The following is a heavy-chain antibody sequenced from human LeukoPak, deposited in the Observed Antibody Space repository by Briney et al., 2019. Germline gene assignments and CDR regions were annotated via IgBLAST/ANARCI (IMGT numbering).Heavy chain of an antibody. CDR1: GYTFTSYD. CDR3: ARFPVLRLEKAAANNWFDP. D-gene: IGHD6-13*01. J-gene: IGHJ5*02. V-gene: IGHV1-8*01. CDR2: MNPNSGNT. Sequence: ASVKVSCKASGYTFTSYDINWVRQATGQGLEWMGWMNPNSGNTGYAQKFQGRVTMTRNTSISTAYMELSSLRSENTAVYYCARFPVLRLEKAAANNWFDPWGQGTLVTVSS.